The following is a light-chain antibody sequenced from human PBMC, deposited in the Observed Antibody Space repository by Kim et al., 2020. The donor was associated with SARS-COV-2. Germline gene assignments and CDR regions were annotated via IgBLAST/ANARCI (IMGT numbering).Light chain of an antibody. CDR1: SSNIGSNT. Sequence: QSALTQPPSASGTPGQRVTISCSGSSSNIGSNTVNWYHQLPGTAPKLLIYSNNQRPSGVPDRFSGSKSGTTASLAISGLQSEDEADYYCAAWYDSLNSYVFGTGTKVTVL. J-gene: IGLJ1*01. CDR2: SNN. V-gene: IGLV1-44*01. CDR3: AAWYDSLNSYV.